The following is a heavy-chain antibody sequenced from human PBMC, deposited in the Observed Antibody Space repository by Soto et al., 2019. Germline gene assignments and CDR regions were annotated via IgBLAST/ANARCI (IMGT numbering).Heavy chain of an antibody. D-gene: IGHD2-15*01. CDR2: FRDRASGYST. V-gene: IGHV3-72*01. CDR1: VFTLSDSY. Sequence: GGSLRLSCAASVFTLSDSYIDWVRQAPGEGLEWVGRFRDRASGYSTIYAASVKGRFAISRDDSNNLVYLEIKSLTTEDTAGYFCFRDTYSSDSGVYPRCFAHGGKGTLATVSS. J-gene: IGHJ5*02. CDR3: FRDTYSSDSGVYPRCFAH.